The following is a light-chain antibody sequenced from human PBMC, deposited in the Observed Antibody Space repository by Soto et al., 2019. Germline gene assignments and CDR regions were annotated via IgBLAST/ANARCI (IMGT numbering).Light chain of an antibody. CDR2: SNN. Sequence: QSVLTQPPSASGTPGQRVTISCSGSSSNIGSNYVYWYQQLPGTAPKLLIFSNNQRPSGVPDRFSGSKSGTSASLAISGLQSEDEADYYCAAWDDNLNGVIFGGGTKLTVL. V-gene: IGLV1-44*01. CDR3: AAWDDNLNGVI. J-gene: IGLJ2*01. CDR1: SSNIGSNY.